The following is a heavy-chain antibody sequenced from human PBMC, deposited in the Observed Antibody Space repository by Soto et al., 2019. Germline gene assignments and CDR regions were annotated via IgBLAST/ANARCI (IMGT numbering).Heavy chain of an antibody. J-gene: IGHJ3*02. CDR2: VLDSGIST. V-gene: IGHV3-23*01. CDR3: AKGSTGAFDI. CDR1: GFTFSNYA. Sequence: GGSLRLSCAASGFTFSNYAMSWVRQAPGKGLEWVSVVLDSGISTYYADSVKGRFTISRDNSKNTLYLQMNSLRADDTAVYYCAKGSTGAFDIWGQGTMVT.